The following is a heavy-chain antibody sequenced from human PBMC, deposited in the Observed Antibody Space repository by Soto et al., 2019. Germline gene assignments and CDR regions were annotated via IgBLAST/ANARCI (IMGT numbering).Heavy chain of an antibody. Sequence: ASVKVSCKASGGTFSSYAISWVRQAPGQGLEWMGGIIPIFGTANYAQKFQGRVTITADESTSTAYMELSSLRSEDTAVYYCARDQYDSSGYYYQTSNWFDPWGQGTLVTVSS. CDR3: ARDQYDSSGYYYQTSNWFDP. V-gene: IGHV1-69*13. J-gene: IGHJ5*02. D-gene: IGHD3-22*01. CDR1: GGTFSSYA. CDR2: IIPIFGTA.